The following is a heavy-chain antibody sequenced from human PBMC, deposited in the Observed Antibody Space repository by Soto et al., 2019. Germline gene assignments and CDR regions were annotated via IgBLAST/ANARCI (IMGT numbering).Heavy chain of an antibody. Sequence: QVQLQESGPGLVKPSETLSLTCTVSGGSISSYYWSWIRQPPGKGLEWIGYIYYSGSTNYNPSLKSQXXRXVXXSKNQFSLKLSSVTAADTAVYYCARDASSSAGLDYWGQGTLVTVSS. V-gene: IGHV4-59*01. J-gene: IGHJ4*02. D-gene: IGHD6-13*01. CDR2: IYYSGST. CDR1: GGSISSYY. CDR3: ARDASSSAGLDY.